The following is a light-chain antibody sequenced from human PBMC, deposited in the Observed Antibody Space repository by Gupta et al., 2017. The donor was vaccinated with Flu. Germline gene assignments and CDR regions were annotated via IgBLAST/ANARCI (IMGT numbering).Light chain of an antibody. CDR2: AAS. CDR1: QSISSY. V-gene: IGKV1-39*01. Sequence: DIQMTQSPSSLSASVGDRVTITCRASQSISSYLNWYQQKPGKAPKLLIYAASSLQSGVPSRFSGSGSGTDFTLTISRLQPEDFATYYCQQSDSTPVTFGQGTXVEIK. CDR3: QQSDSTPVT. J-gene: IGKJ1*01.